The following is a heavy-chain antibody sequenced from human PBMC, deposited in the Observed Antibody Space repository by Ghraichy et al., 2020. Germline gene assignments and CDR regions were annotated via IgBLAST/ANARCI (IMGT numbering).Heavy chain of an antibody. CDR1: GDSVSSNSAA. V-gene: IGHV6-1*01. D-gene: IGHD2-2*01. J-gene: IGHJ6*03. CDR3: ARAVGYCSSTSCYFYYYYMDV. CDR2: TYYRSKWYN. Sequence: SQTLSLTCAISGDSVSSNSAAWNWIRQSPSRGLEWLGRTYYRSKWYNDYAVSVKSRITINPDTSKNQFSLQLNSVTPEDTAVYYCARAVGYCSSTSCYFYYYYMDVWGKGTTVTVSS.